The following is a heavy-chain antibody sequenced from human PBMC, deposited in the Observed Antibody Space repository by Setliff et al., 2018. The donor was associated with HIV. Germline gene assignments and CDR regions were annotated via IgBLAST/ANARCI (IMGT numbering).Heavy chain of an antibody. CDR1: GGSISSYY. D-gene: IGHD5-12*01. V-gene: IGHV4-59*12. Sequence: SETLSLTCTVSGGSISSYYWSWIRQPPGKALEWIGHIYYSGNTHYSPSLKSRLTMSLDRSQNHFFLRLRSVTAADTAVYYCARGGYNGYESPFDDWGLGTLVTVSS. CDR2: IYYSGNT. J-gene: IGHJ4*02. CDR3: ARGGYNGYESPFDD.